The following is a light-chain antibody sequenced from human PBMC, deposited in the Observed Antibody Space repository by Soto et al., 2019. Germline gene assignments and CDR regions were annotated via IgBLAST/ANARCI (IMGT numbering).Light chain of an antibody. CDR3: QQRSKWPLT. CDR1: QSVSSY. CDR2: DAS. V-gene: IGKV3-11*01. Sequence: EIVLTQSPATLSLSPGERATLSCRASQSVSSYLAWLQQKPGQAPRLLIYDASNRATGIPARFSGSGSGTDFTLTISSLEPEDFVVYYCQQRSKWPLTFGGGTQVEIK. J-gene: IGKJ4*01.